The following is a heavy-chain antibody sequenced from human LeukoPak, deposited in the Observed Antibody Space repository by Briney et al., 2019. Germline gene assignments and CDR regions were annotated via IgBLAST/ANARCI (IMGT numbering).Heavy chain of an antibody. J-gene: IGHJ3*02. CDR2: ISYDGSSK. CDR3: ARARSSYGYGDAFDI. V-gene: IGHV3-30*04. CDR1: GFTFSTYA. D-gene: IGHD5-18*01. Sequence: WGSLRLSCAASGFTFSTYAMHWVRRAPGKGLECVAVISYDGSSKYYADSVKGRFTISRDNSKNTLYLQMNSLRAEDTAVYYCARARSSYGYGDAFDIWGQGTMVTVSS.